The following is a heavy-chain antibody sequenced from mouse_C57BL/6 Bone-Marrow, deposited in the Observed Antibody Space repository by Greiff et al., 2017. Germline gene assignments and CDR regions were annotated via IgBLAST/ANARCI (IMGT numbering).Heavy chain of an antibody. Sequence: QVQLQQPGAELVKPGASVKLSCKASGYTFTSYWMHWVKQRPGQGLEWIGMIHPNSGSTNYNEKFKSKATLTVDKSSSTAYMQLSSLTSEVSAVYYCARRDGYPAWFAYWGQGTLVTVSA. CDR3: ARRDGYPAWFAY. CDR2: IHPNSGST. V-gene: IGHV1-64*01. J-gene: IGHJ3*01. CDR1: GYTFTSYW. D-gene: IGHD2-3*01.